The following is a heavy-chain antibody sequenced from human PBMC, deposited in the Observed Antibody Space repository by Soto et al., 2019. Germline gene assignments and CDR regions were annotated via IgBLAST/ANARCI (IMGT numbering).Heavy chain of an antibody. CDR1: GFTFSSYA. CDR3: ARAGEWELILLDYYYGMDV. CDR2: ISYDGSNK. V-gene: IGHV3-30-3*01. D-gene: IGHD1-26*01. J-gene: IGHJ6*02. Sequence: GGSLRLSCAASGFTFSSYAMHWVRQAPGKGLEWVAVISYDGSNKYYADSVKGRFTISRDNSKNTLYLQMNSLRAEDTAVYYCARAGEWELILLDYYYGMDVWGQGTTVTVSS.